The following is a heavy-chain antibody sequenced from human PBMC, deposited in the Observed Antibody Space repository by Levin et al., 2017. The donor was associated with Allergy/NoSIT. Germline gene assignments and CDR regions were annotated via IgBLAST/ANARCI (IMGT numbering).Heavy chain of an antibody. CDR3: ARLYGYCTSSSCYMGGSYYYGMDV. CDR2: ISYDGSNK. Sequence: GESLKISCATSGFTLSHYALHWVRRAPGKGLEWVAVISYDGSNKYYADSVKGRFSISRDNSKNTLSLQMNSLRAEDTAVYYCARLYGYCTSSSCYMGGSYYYGMDVWGQGTTVTVSS. V-gene: IGHV3-30*04. D-gene: IGHD2-2*02. J-gene: IGHJ6*02. CDR1: GFTLSHYA.